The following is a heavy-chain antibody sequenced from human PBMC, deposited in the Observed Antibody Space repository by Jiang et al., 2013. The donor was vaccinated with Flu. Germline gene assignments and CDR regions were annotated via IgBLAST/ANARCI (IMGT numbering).Heavy chain of an antibody. CDR1: GYTFTGYY. CDR3: ARRGSSKESYYFDY. Sequence: SGAEVKKPGASVKVSCKASGYTFTGYYIHWVRQAPGQGLEWMGRINPKSGGTNYAQKFQGRVTMTRDTSISTAYMELSRLRSDDTAVYYCARRGSSKESYYFDYWGQGTLVTVSS. CDR2: INPKSGGT. D-gene: IGHD1-26*01. V-gene: IGHV1-2*06. J-gene: IGHJ4*02.